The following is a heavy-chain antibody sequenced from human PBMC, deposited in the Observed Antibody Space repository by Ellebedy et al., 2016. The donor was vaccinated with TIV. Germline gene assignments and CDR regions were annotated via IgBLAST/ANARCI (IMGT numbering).Heavy chain of an antibody. Sequence: SETLSLTCSVSGDSISRSSYWWGWIRQSPVKGLEWIGSIYYGGSTYYNPSLRSRSLRSRVTISIDTSKNQFSLNLTSVTAADTAVYYCARHALVVDIETYKWFDPWGQGTLVTVSS. J-gene: IGHJ5*02. V-gene: IGHV4-39*01. CDR1: GDSISRSSYW. CDR3: ARHALVVDIETYKWFDP. D-gene: IGHD2-15*01. CDR2: IYYGGST.